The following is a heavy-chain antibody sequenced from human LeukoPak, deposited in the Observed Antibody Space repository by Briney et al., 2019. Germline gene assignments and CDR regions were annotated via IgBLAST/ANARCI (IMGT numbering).Heavy chain of an antibody. CDR2: ISGSGGST. CDR3: ALRGGYTSGWYMRDYYMDV. CDR1: AFAFSSYS. Sequence: GGSLRLSCAASAFAFSSYSMNWVRQAPGKGLEWVSAISGSGGSTYYADSVKGRFTISRDNAKNSLYLQMNSLRAEDTAVYYCALRGGYTSGWYMRDYYMDVWGKGTTVTVSS. D-gene: IGHD6-19*01. V-gene: IGHV3-21*01. J-gene: IGHJ6*03.